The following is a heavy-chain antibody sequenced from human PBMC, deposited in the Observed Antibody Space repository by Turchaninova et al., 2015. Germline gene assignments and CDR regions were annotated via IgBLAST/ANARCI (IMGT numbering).Heavy chain of an antibody. Sequence: QLXXSGAXVKQXGXPXXXSCXXSGYSFISHWYGWGRQMPGKGLEWMGIISPGDSDTRYSPSFQGQVTISADKSISTAYLQWSSLKASDTATYYCARHRGYSYGYSDYWGQGTLVTVSS. CDR1: GYSFISHW. D-gene: IGHD5-18*01. J-gene: IGHJ4*02. CDR2: ISPGDSDT. V-gene: IGHV5-51*01. CDR3: ARHRGYSYGYSDY.